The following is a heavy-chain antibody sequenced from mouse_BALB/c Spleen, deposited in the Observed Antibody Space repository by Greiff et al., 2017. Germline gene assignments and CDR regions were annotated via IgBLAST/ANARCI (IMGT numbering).Heavy chain of an antibody. J-gene: IGHJ2*01. CDR3: ARDPSTMITTGVFDY. V-gene: IGHV3-2*02. CDR2: ISYSGST. D-gene: IGHD2-4*01. CDR1: GYSITSDYA. Sequence: VQLQQSGPGLVKPSQSLSLTCTVTGYSITSDYAWNWIRQFPGNKLEWMGYISYSGSTSYNPSLKSRISITRDTSKNQFFLQLNSVTTEDTATYYCARDPSTMITTGVFDYWGQGTTLTVSS.